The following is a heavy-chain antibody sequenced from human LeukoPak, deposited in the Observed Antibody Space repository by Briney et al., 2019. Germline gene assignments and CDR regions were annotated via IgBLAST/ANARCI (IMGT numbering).Heavy chain of an antibody. V-gene: IGHV1-8*01. J-gene: IGHJ5*02. CDR1: GYTFTSYE. CDR2: MNPNSGNT. D-gene: IGHD6-13*01. Sequence: GASVKVSCKASGYTFTSYEINWVRQATGQGLEWMGWMNPNSGNTGYAQKFQGRVTMTRDTSISTAYMELSRLRSDDTAVYYCARDSIPASRTGQLANNWFDPWGQGTLVTVSS. CDR3: ARDSIPASRTGQLANNWFDP.